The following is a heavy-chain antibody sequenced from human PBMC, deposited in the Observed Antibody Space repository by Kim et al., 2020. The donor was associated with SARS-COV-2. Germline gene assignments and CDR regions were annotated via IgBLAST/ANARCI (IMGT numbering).Heavy chain of an antibody. Sequence: SETLSLTCAVYGGSFRGYYWSWIRQPPGKGLEWIGEINHSGSTNYNPSLKSRVTISVDTSRNQFSLKVTSVTDADTAVYYCARDRIFNWYTGWFDPWGQGTLVTVSS. D-gene: IGHD1-1*01. CDR3: ARDRIFNWYTGWFDP. V-gene: IGHV4-34*01. CDR2: INHSGST. J-gene: IGHJ5*02. CDR1: GGSFRGYY.